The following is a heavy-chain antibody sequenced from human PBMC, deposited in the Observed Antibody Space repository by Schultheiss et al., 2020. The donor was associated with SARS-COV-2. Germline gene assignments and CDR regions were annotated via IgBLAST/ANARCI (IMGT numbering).Heavy chain of an antibody. V-gene: IGHV4-34*01. Sequence: SETLSLTCGVYGGSFSGYYWGWIRQPPGRGLEWIGTIHSGGSTYYNPSLKSRVTMSVDASTNQFSLRLNSVTAADTGVYYCARREGMTTATFNRFDFWGQGTLVTVSS. D-gene: IGHD4-11*01. CDR3: ARREGMTTATFNRFDF. J-gene: IGHJ4*02. CDR1: GGSFSGYY. CDR2: IHSGGST.